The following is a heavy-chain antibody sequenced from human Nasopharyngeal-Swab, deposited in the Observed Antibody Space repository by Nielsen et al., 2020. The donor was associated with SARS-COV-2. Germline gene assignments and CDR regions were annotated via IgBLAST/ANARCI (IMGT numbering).Heavy chain of an antibody. CDR2: ISGSGGST. J-gene: IGHJ4*02. D-gene: IGHD3-3*01. Sequence: GESLKISCAASGFTFSSYAMSWVRQAPGKGLEWVSAISGSGGSTYYADSVKGRFTISRDNSKNTLYLQMSSLRAEDTAVYYCAKDGGGVVISLSDYWGQGTLVTVSS. CDR3: AKDGGGVVISLSDY. CDR1: GFTFSSYA. V-gene: IGHV3-23*01.